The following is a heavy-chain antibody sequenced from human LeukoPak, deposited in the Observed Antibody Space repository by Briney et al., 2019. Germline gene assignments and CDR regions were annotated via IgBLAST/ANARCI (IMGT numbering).Heavy chain of an antibody. Sequence: RASVKVSCKASGYTFSSYYTHWVRQAPGQGLEWMGMIDPSGGSTNYVQRFQGRVTMTRDTSTSTVYMELSRLRSDDTAVYYCARDTSDSSGYYYRSDWFDPWGQGTLVTVSS. D-gene: IGHD3-22*01. J-gene: IGHJ5*02. V-gene: IGHV1-46*01. CDR3: ARDTSDSSGYYYRSDWFDP. CDR2: IDPSGGST. CDR1: GYTFSSYY.